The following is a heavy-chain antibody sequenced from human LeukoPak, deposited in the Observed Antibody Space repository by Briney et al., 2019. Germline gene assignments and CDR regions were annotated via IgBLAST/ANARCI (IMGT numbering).Heavy chain of an antibody. CDR2: IWYDGSNK. CDR1: GFTFSSYG. D-gene: IGHD4-11*01. CDR3: AKDKSTVTSRTPPPNFDY. V-gene: IGHV3-33*06. J-gene: IGHJ4*02. Sequence: GGSLRLSCAASGFTFSSYGMHWVRQAPGKGLEWVAVIWYDGSNKYYADSVKGRFTISRDNSKNTLYLQMNSLRAEDTAVYYCAKDKSTVTSRTPPPNFDYWGQGTLVTVSS.